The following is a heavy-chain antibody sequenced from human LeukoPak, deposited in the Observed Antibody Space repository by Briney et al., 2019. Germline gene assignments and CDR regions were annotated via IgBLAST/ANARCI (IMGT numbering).Heavy chain of an antibody. V-gene: IGHV3-53*01. CDR3: ARGLVGATLYY. D-gene: IGHD1-26*01. J-gene: IGHJ4*02. CDR2: IYSGGST. Sequence: GGSLRLSCAASGFTVSSNYMSWVRQAPGKGLEWVSVIYSGGSTYYADSVKGRFTISRDNSKNTLYLQMNSLRAEDTAVYYCARGLVGATLYYWGQGTLVTVSS. CDR1: GFTVSSNY.